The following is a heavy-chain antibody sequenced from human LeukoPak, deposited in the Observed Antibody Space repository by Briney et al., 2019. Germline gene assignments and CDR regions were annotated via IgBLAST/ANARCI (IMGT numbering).Heavy chain of an antibody. J-gene: IGHJ3*02. CDR3: ARVRRTGSAYDAFDI. CDR1: GGTLSSYA. V-gene: IGHV1-69*06. D-gene: IGHD1-26*01. Sequence: GSSVKVSCKSSGGTLSSYAVSWVRQAPGQGLDWMGGIIPFFGTANYAQRFQGRVTLTADKFPTTAYMELNSLRSEDTAVYYCARVRRTGSAYDAFDIWGQGTMVTVSS. CDR2: IIPFFGTA.